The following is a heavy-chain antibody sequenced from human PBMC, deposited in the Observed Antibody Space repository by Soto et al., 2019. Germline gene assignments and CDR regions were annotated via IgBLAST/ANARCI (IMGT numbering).Heavy chain of an antibody. D-gene: IGHD3-3*01. V-gene: IGHV3-33*01. CDR1: GFTFSSYG. Sequence: GGSLRLSCAASGFTFSSYGMHWVRQAPGKGLEWVAVIWYDGSNKYYADSVKGRFTISRDNSKNTLYLQMNSLRAEDTAVYYCARAGATKYYDFWSGYYYFDYWGQGTLVTVSS. J-gene: IGHJ4*02. CDR2: IWYDGSNK. CDR3: ARAGATKYYDFWSGYYYFDY.